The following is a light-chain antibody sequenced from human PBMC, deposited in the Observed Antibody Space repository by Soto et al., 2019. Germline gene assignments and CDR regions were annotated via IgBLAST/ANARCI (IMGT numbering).Light chain of an antibody. V-gene: IGLV2-14*01. CDR2: EVS. CDR1: NSDVGAFNF. J-gene: IGLJ1*01. Sequence: QSVLTQPASVSGSPGQSITISCTGTNSDVGAFNFVFWYQQHPGKAPKLIIYEVSNRPSGVSNRFSGSKSGNTASLTISGLQAEDEADYYCTSYTSTSHYVFGPGTKVTVL. CDR3: TSYTSTSHYV.